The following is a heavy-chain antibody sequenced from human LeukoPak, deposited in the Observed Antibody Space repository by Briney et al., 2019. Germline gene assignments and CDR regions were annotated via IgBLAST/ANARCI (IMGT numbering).Heavy chain of an antibody. CDR2: IYYSGST. J-gene: IGHJ4*02. V-gene: IGHV4-59*01. Sequence: ASETLSLTCTVSGGSISSYYWSWIRQPPGKGLEWIGYIYYSGSTKYNPSLKSRVTISVDTSKNQSSLKLSSVTAADTAVYYCARSYASNWGYFDYWGQETLVTVSS. CDR3: ARSYASNWGYFDY. CDR1: GGSISSYY. D-gene: IGHD7-27*01.